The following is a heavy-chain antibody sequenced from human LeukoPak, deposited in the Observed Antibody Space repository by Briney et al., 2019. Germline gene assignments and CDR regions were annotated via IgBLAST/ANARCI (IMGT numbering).Heavy chain of an antibody. CDR3: AKYRDYGSGSYYIFDY. V-gene: IGHV3-23*01. CDR1: GFTFSSYA. CDR2: ISGSGGST. Sequence: GGSLRLSCAASGFTFSSYAMSWVRQAPGKGLEWVSAISGSGGSTYYADSVKGRFTISRDNSKNTLYLQMNSLRAEDTAAYYCAKYRDYGSGSYYIFDYWGQGTLVTVSS. D-gene: IGHD3-10*01. J-gene: IGHJ4*02.